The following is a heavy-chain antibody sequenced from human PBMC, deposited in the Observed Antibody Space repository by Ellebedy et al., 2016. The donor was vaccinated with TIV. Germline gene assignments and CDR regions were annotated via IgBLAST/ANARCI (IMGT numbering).Heavy chain of an antibody. V-gene: IGHV1-46*01. D-gene: IGHD5-18*01. CDR3: ATEAAGTYNFDY. CDR2: INPSGGFT. CDR1: AYTFTSYL. J-gene: IGHJ4*02. Sequence: ASVKVSXKTSAYTFTSYLIHWVRQAPGQGLEWMGIINPSGGFTNYAQKFQDSRLTLTRDTSTTTVYMEMSSLRSEDTAVYYCATEAAGTYNFDYWGQGTLVTVS.